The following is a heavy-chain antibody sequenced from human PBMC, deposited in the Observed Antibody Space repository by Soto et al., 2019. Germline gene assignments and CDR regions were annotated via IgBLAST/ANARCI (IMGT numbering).Heavy chain of an antibody. V-gene: IGHV3-23*01. D-gene: IGHD2-8*01. CDR2: LVGSGGDI. CDR3: AKDFIANNGVWEPFDM. Sequence: PGGSLRLSCXASGFNFPAYAMNWVRQAPGKGLQWVSGLVGSGGDINYADSVRGRFTVSRDNSRNTLYLQMNSLRDEDTAIYYCAKDFIANNGVWEPFDMWGRGTKVTVSS. J-gene: IGHJ3*02. CDR1: GFNFPAYA.